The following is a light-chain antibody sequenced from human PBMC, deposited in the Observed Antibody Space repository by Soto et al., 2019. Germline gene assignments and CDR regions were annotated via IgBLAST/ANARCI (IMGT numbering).Light chain of an antibody. CDR1: SKIVCRYNY. J-gene: IGLJ1*01. CDR2: QVT. CDR3: TSYAGSNNPG. V-gene: IGLV2-8*01. Sequence: QSLLVQPPSPSASPGQSVTISCSGTSKIVCRYNYVSWYQHHPGKAPKLIIYQVTQLPSGFLDRFSGSKSGNTASLTVSGLQTEDEADYYCTSYAGSNNPGFGTGTKVTVL.